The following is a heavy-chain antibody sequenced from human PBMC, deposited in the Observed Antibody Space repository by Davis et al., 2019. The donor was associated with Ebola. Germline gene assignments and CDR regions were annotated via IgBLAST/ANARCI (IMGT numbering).Heavy chain of an antibody. CDR3: AKDEVVPAAYLDY. D-gene: IGHD2-2*01. CDR1: GFIFSNYW. V-gene: IGHV3-23*01. J-gene: IGHJ4*02. Sequence: PGGSLRLSCVASGFIFSNYWMSWVRQAPGKGLEWVSAISGSGGSTYYADSVKGRFTISRDNSKNTLYLQMNSLRAEDTAVYYCAKDEVVPAAYLDYWGQGTLVTVSS. CDR2: ISGSGGST.